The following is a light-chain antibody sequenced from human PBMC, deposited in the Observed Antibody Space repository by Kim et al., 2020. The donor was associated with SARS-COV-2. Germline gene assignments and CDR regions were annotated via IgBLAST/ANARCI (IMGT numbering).Light chain of an antibody. CDR3: QTWGTGNWV. Sequence: QPVLTQSPSASASLGASVKLTCTLSSGHSSYAIAWHQQQPEKGPRYLMKLNSDGSHSKGDGIPDRFSGSSSGAERYLTILSLQSEDEADYYCQTWGTGNWVFGGGTQLTVL. J-gene: IGLJ3*02. CDR1: SGHSSYA. CDR2: LNSDGSH. V-gene: IGLV4-69*01.